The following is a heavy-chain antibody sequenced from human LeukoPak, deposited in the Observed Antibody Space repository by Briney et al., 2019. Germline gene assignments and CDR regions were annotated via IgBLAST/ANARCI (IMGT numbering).Heavy chain of an antibody. V-gene: IGHV4-39*02. J-gene: IGHJ4*02. CDR2: IYYSGNT. D-gene: IGHD3-22*01. CDR3: AKDSYGMIVVGVPDY. Sequence: SETLSLTCTVSGGSISSSSYYWGWIRQPPGKGLEWIGSIYYSGNTYYNPSLKSRLTISVVTSKNQFSLKLSSVTAADTAVYYCAKDSYGMIVVGVPDYWGQGTLVTVSS. CDR1: GGSISSSSYY.